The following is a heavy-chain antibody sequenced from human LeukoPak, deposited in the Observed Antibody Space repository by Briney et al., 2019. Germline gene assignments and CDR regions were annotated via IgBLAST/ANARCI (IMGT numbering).Heavy chain of an antibody. CDR2: ISSSTSTI. V-gene: IGHV3-48*04. D-gene: IGHD6-6*01. Sequence: PGGSLRLSCAASGFTFSYYSLNWVRQAPGKGLEWVSYISSSTSTIYYADSVKGRFTITRDNAKNSQYLQMNSLRAEDTAVYYCARASTITVRPGGYYHYYMDVGGKGTTVTVSS. J-gene: IGHJ6*03. CDR3: ARASTITVRPGGYYHYYMDV. CDR1: GFTFSYYS.